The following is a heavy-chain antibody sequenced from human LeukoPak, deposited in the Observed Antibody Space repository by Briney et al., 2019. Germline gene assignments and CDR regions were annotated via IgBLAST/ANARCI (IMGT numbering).Heavy chain of an antibody. CDR1: GFTFDDYA. CDR3: AKDIHRLYDFWSGYYHPFQH. Sequence: GGSLRLSCEASGFTFDDYAMHWVRQAPGKGLEWVSLISWDGGSTYYADSVKGRFTISRDNSKNSLYLQMNSLRAEDTALYYCAKDIHRLYDFWSGYYHPFQHWGQGTLVTVSS. CDR2: ISWDGGST. D-gene: IGHD3-3*01. V-gene: IGHV3-43D*03. J-gene: IGHJ1*01.